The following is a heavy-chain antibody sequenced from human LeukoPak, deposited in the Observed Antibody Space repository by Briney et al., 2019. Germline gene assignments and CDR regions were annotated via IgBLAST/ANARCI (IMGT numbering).Heavy chain of an antibody. CDR3: ARAVGRSSSWSPIPGGDFDY. Sequence: GGSLRLSCAASGFTFSSYEMNWVRQAPGKGLEWVSYISSSGSTIYYADSVKGRFTISRDNAKNSLYLQMNSLRAEDTAVYYCARAVGRSSSWSPIPGGDFDYWGQGTLVTVPS. V-gene: IGHV3-48*03. CDR1: GFTFSSYE. CDR2: ISSSGSTI. D-gene: IGHD6-13*01. J-gene: IGHJ4*02.